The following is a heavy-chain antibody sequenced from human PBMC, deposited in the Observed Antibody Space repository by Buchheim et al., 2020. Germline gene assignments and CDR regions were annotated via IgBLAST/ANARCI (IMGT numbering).Heavy chain of an antibody. V-gene: IGHV1-46*01. CDR3: ARDRGSYELDS. D-gene: IGHD1-26*01. Sequence: QVQLVQSGAEVKKPGASVKVSCKASGYTFTNYYMHWVRQTPGRGLEWLGMINASGGTTSYAQKFQGRVNMTRDTSTNTVHMELSSLRSEDTAVYFCARDRGSYELDSWGQGTL. J-gene: IGHJ4*02. CDR1: GYTFTNYY. CDR2: INASGGTT.